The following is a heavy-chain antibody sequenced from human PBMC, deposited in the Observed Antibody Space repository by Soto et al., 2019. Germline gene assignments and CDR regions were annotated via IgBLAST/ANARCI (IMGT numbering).Heavy chain of an antibody. CDR3: ARDRGYCSGDTCYTVLDY. CDR2: IKQDGSEK. CDR1: GFTFSTFY. D-gene: IGHD2-15*01. V-gene: IGHV3-7*01. J-gene: IGHJ4*02. Sequence: EVQLVESGGGLVQPGGSLRLSCAASGFTFSTFYMNWVRQAPGKGLEWVANIKQDGSEKYYLDSVKGRFTISRDNAKNSLYLQMNSLRAEDTAVYYCARDRGYCSGDTCYTVLDYWGQGILVTVSS.